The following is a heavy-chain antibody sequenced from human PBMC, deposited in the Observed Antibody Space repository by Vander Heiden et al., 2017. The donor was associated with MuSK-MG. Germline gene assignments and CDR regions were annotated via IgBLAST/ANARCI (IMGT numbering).Heavy chain of an antibody. Sequence: EVQLLESGGGLVQPGGALRLSGAASGCTVRSYAMCWVRQAPGKGLELVSAISGSGGSTYYADSVKGRFTISRDNSKNTLYLQMNSLRAEDTAVYYCAKDGSSIAAAGLDWFDPWGQGTLVTVSS. D-gene: IGHD6-13*01. J-gene: IGHJ5*02. V-gene: IGHV3-23*01. CDR2: ISGSGGST. CDR3: AKDGSSIAAAGLDWFDP. CDR1: GCTVRSYA.